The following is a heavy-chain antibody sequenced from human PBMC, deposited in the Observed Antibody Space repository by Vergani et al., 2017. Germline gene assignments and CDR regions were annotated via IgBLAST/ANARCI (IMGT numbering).Heavy chain of an antibody. V-gene: IGHV1-69*13. CDR1: GGTFSSYA. Sequence: QVQLVQSGAEVKKPGSSVKVSCKASGGTFSSYAISWVRQATGQGLEWMGRIIPIFGTANYAQKFQGRVTITADESTSTAYMELSSLRSDDTAVYYCARPRFTPYCSGGSCHAEYFQHWGQGTLVTVSS. J-gene: IGHJ1*01. D-gene: IGHD2-15*01. CDR2: IIPIFGTA. CDR3: ARPRFTPYCSGGSCHAEYFQH.